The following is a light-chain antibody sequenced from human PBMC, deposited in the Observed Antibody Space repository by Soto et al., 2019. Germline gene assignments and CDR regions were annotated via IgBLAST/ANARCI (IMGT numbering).Light chain of an antibody. Sequence: EIVMTQSPATLSVSPGERATLSCRASQCVNSNLAWYQQKPGQAPRLLIYRASTRATGIPARFSGSGSGTEFTLTISSLQSEDFAVYYCQQYNNWPRTFGQGTKVEIK. CDR2: RAS. V-gene: IGKV3-15*01. CDR1: QCVNSN. J-gene: IGKJ1*01. CDR3: QQYNNWPRT.